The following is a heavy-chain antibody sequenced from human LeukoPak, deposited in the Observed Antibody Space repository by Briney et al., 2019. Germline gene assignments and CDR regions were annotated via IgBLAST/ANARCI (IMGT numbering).Heavy chain of an antibody. CDR3: ARDTAMVTCFDY. D-gene: IGHD5-18*01. J-gene: IGHJ4*02. V-gene: IGHV1-2*02. Sequence: GASVKVSCKASGYTFTGYYMHWVRQAPGQGLEWMGWINPNSGGTIYAQKFQGRVTMTRDTSISTVYMELSRLRSDDTAVYYCARDTAMVTCFDYWGQGTLVTVSS. CDR2: INPNSGGT. CDR1: GYTFTGYY.